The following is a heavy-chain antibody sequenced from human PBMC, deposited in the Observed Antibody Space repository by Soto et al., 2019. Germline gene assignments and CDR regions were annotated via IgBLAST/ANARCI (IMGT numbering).Heavy chain of an antibody. Sequence: GGSLRLSCAASGFTSSTYAMTWVRQTPGKGLEWVSGINGGGGSTYYADSVKGRFTISRDNSKNTLYLQMNSLRAEDTAVYYCAKCAVAGGGYHYYYGMEVWGQGTTVTVSS. V-gene: IGHV3-23*01. J-gene: IGHJ6*02. CDR2: INGGGGST. D-gene: IGHD6-19*01. CDR3: AKCAVAGGGYHYYYGMEV. CDR1: GFTSSTYA.